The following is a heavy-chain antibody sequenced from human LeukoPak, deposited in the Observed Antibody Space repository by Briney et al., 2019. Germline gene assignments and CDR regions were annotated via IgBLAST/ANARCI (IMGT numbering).Heavy chain of an antibody. J-gene: IGHJ6*03. CDR1: GGSISSYY. V-gene: IGHV4-4*07. CDR3: ARVRGSSGSYEYYHYMDV. D-gene: IGHD1-26*01. Sequence: PSEPLSLTCTVSGGSISSYYWRWIRQPAGEGREWIGRIYISGSTNYNPSLKSRVTMSVDTSKKQFSLKLSSVTAADTAVYYCARVRGSSGSYEYYHYMDVWGKGTTVTISS. CDR2: IYISGST.